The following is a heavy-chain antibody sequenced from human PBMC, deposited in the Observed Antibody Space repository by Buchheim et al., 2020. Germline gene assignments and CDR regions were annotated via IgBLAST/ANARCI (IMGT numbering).Heavy chain of an antibody. D-gene: IGHD1-20*01. Sequence: QVELQELGPRLVKPSQTLSLTCTVSGGSISSGGYYWSLIRQPPGKGLEWIGYIYYSGSTYYNPSLKSRVTISVDTSMNPVSLKLSSVTAADTAVYYCARGERTFNWNYFDYWGQGTL. J-gene: IGHJ4*02. V-gene: IGHV4-31*03. CDR2: IYYSGST. CDR1: GGSISSGGYY. CDR3: ARGERTFNWNYFDY.